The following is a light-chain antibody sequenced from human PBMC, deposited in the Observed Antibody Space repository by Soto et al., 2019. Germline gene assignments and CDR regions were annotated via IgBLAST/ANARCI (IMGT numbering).Light chain of an antibody. CDR2: EGN. V-gene: IGLV2-23*01. J-gene: IGLJ3*02. CDR1: SSDVGSYNL. Sequence: QSALTQPASVSGSPGQSITISCTGSSSDVGSYNLVSWYQQNQGKAPKLMIYEGNKRPSGVSNRFSGSKSGNTASLTISGLQAEDEADYYCCSYAGRTTWVFGGGTKLTFL. CDR3: CSYAGRTTWV.